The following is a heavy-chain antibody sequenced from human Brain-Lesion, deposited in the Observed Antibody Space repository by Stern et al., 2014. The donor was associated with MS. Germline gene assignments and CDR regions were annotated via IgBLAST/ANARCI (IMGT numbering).Heavy chain of an antibody. CDR2: IYYRGSP. Sequence: QLQLQESGPGLVKPSETLSLTCTVSGGSISSSSYYWGWIRQPPGKGLEWIGSIYYRGSPYYNPSLKSGVPISGDPPKTQFPLGLSSVTAADTAVYFCAKLWLGELPESPFDYWGQGTLVTVSS. J-gene: IGHJ4*02. CDR1: GGSISSSSYY. D-gene: IGHD3-10*01. CDR3: AKLWLGELPESPFDY. V-gene: IGHV4-39*01.